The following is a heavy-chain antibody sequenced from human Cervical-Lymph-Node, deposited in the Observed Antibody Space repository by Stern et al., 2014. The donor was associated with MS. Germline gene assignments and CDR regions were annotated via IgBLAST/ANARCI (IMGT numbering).Heavy chain of an antibody. CDR1: GASIRSYF. D-gene: IGHD7-27*01. V-gene: IGHV4-59*08. CDR2: IFYSGNT. CDR3: VRKADWGDYFDY. J-gene: IGHJ4*02. Sequence: QLQLQESGPGLLKPSETLSLTCTVSGASIRSYFWTWIRQPPGRPLEWIGYIFYSGNTDYNPSLKSRVTMSVDTSNKQFSLKLSSVTAADTAVYYCVRKADWGDYFDYWGQGTLVTVSS.